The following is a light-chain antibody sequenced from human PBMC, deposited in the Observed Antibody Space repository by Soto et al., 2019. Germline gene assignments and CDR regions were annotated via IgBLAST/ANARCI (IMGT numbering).Light chain of an antibody. CDR3: SSYTTSTTVP. CDR2: EVF. CDR1: NSDIGVYNY. J-gene: IGLJ2*01. V-gene: IGLV2-14*01. Sequence: QSALTHPASVSGSLGQSITIACTGTNSDIGVYNYVSWYQQHPGKAPRLLTYEVFNRPSGISHRFSGSKSGNTASLTISGLLTEDEADYYCSSYTTSTTVPFGGGTKLTVL.